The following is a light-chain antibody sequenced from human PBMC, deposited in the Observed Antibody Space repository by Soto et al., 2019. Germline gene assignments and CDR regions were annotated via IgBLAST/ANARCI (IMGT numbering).Light chain of an antibody. J-gene: IGKJ1*01. V-gene: IGKV1-5*03. Sequence: DIQMTQSPSTLSASVGDRVTITCRASQSITSWLVWYQQKPGKAPKLLIYKASSLESGVPSRFSGSGSGTEFTLTISSLQPDDFATYYCQQYNSYCTFGQGTKVEIK. CDR3: QQYNSYCT. CDR1: QSITSW. CDR2: KAS.